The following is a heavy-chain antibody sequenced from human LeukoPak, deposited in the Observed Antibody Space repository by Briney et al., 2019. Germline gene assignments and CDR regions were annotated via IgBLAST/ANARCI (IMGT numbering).Heavy chain of an antibody. V-gene: IGHV3-7*01. Sequence: GGSLRLSCAASGFTFSSYWMTWVRQAPGKGLEWVANIKQDGSEKYYVDSVKGRFTISRDNAKNSLYLQMNSLRAEDTAVYYCASKQWLVSDFDYWGQGTLVTVSS. CDR3: ASKQWLVSDFDY. J-gene: IGHJ4*02. CDR2: IKQDGSEK. CDR1: GFTFSSYW. D-gene: IGHD6-19*01.